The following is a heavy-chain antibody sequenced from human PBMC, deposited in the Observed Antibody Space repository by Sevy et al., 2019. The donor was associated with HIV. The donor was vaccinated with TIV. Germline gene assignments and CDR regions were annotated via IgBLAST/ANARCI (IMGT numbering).Heavy chain of an antibody. Sequence: ASVKVSCKASGYTFTSYGISWVRQAPGQGLEWMGWISAYNGNTNYAQKLQGRVTMTTDTSTSTAYMELRSLRSDDTAVYYCARDPDCSSTSCYSWFDPWGQGTLVTVSS. CDR2: ISAYNGNT. J-gene: IGHJ5*02. V-gene: IGHV1-18*01. CDR3: ARDPDCSSTSCYSWFDP. D-gene: IGHD2-2*02. CDR1: GYTFTSYG.